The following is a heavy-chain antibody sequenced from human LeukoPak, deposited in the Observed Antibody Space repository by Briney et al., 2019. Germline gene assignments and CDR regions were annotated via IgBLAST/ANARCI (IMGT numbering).Heavy chain of an antibody. V-gene: IGHV4-34*01. Sequence: SETLSLTCAVYGGSFSGYYWSWIRQPLGKGLEWIGEINHSGSTNYNPSLKSRVTISVDTSKNQFSLKLSSVTAADTAVYYCARVRLYCSGGSCYYFDYWGQGTLVTVSS. CDR2: INHSGST. CDR1: GGSFSGYY. D-gene: IGHD2-15*01. J-gene: IGHJ4*02. CDR3: ARVRLYCSGGSCYYFDY.